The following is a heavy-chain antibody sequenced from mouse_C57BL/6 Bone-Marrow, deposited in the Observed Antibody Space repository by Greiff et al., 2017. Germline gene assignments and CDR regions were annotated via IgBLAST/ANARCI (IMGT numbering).Heavy chain of an antibody. CDR3: ARGGYCGSSRSWGND. Sequence: EVHLVESGGGLVKPGGSLKLSCAASGFTFSDYGMHWVRQAPEKGLEWVAYISSGSSTIYYADTVKGRFTISRDNAKNTLFMQMTSLRSEDTAMYYCARGGYCGSSRSWGNDWGQGTTLTVSS. CDR1: GFTFSDYG. CDR2: ISSGSSTI. V-gene: IGHV5-17*01. J-gene: IGHJ2*01. D-gene: IGHD1-1*01.